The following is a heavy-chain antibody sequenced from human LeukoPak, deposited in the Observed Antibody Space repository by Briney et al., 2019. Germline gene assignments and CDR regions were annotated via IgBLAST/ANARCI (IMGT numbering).Heavy chain of an antibody. CDR3: ARDQTYSGSGIYTYFDY. J-gene: IGHJ4*02. V-gene: IGHV4-61*02. CDR1: GGSISSGGHY. D-gene: IGHD3-10*01. Sequence: SETLSLTCTVSGGSISSGGHYWSWIRRPAGKGLEYLGRISSTGSTNYNPSLRSRVTISADTSKNHFSLKLTSVTAADTAVYYCARDQTYSGSGIYTYFDYWGQGILVTVSS. CDR2: ISSTGST.